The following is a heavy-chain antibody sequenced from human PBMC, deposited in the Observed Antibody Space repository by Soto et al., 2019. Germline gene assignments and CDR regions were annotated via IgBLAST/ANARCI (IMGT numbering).Heavy chain of an antibody. D-gene: IGHD1-20*01. CDR2: INHSGST. CDR3: ARGLPRGSSITGLSGPLDY. CDR1: GGSFSGYY. V-gene: IGHV4-34*01. J-gene: IGHJ4*02. Sequence: PSETLSLTCAVYGGSFSGYYWSWIRQPPGKGLEWIGEINHSGSTNYNPSLKSRVTISVDTSKNQFSLKLSSVTAADTAVYYCARGLPRGSSITGLSGPLDYWGQGTLVTVSS.